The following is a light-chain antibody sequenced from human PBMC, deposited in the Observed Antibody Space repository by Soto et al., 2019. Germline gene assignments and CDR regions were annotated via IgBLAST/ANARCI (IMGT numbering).Light chain of an antibody. Sequence: QSALTQPRSVSGSPGQSVTISCTGTSSDVGAYNYVSWYQQRPGKAPKLMIYDVTNRPSGVPDRFSGSKSGNTASLTISGLQAEDEADYYCCSYAGSYTFLVVFGGGTKLTVL. CDR3: CSYAGSYTFLVV. J-gene: IGLJ2*01. CDR2: DVT. CDR1: SSDVGAYNY. V-gene: IGLV2-11*01.